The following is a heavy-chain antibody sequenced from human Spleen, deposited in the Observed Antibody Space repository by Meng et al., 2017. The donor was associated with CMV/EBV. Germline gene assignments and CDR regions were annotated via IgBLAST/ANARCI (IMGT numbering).Heavy chain of an antibody. CDR2: IYYSGIT. V-gene: IGHV4-39*07. CDR1: GDSISSSTYF. D-gene: IGHD3-16*02. J-gene: IGHJ4*02. CDR3: ARSRSQDDVSGTYRFFDY. Sequence: GSLRLSCTVSGDSISSSTYFWGWIRQPPGKGLDWIGSIYYSGITYYNPSLKSRVTLSVDTSKNQFSLKLSSVTAADTAVYYCARSRSQDDVSGTYRFFDYWGQGTQVTVSS.